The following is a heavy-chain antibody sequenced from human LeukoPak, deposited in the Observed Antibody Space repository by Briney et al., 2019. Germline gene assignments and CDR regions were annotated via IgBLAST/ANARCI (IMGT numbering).Heavy chain of an antibody. J-gene: IGHJ4*02. D-gene: IGHD5-24*01. CDR1: GLPFSSYW. Sequence: GGPLRLSCAASGLPFSSYWMNWARQAPGKGLEWVANINQDGSGKYYLDSVKGRFTISRDNAKNSVYLQMNSLRAEDTAVYYCVRHVLRDGYWGQGTLVTVSS. V-gene: IGHV3-7*01. CDR3: VRHVLRDGY. CDR2: INQDGSGK.